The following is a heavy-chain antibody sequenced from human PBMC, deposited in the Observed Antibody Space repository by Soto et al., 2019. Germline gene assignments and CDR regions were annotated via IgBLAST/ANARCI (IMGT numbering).Heavy chain of an antibody. CDR2: INPSGGST. CDR1: GYTFTSYY. J-gene: IGHJ5*02. D-gene: IGHD3-10*01. V-gene: IGHV1-46*01. Sequence: ASVKVSCKASGYTFTSYYMHWVRQAPGQGLEWMGIINPSGGSTSYAQKFQGRVTMTRDTSTSTVYMELSSLRSEDTAVYYCARDLSGSYYNPSNLFDPWGQGTLVIVSS. CDR3: ARDLSGSYYNPSNLFDP.